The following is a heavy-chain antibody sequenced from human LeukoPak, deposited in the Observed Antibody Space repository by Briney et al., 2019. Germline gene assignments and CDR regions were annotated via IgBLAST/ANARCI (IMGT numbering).Heavy chain of an antibody. D-gene: IGHD2-2*01. CDR3: ARLLVVVPGASIHWFDP. CDR1: GYTFTNYA. J-gene: IGHJ5*02. Sequence: GASVKVSCKASGYTFTNYAMNWVRQAPGQGLEWMGWINTNTGNPTYAQGFTGRFVFSLDTSVSTAYLKISNLKAEDTAFYYCARLLVVVPGASIHWFDPWGQGTLVTVSS. V-gene: IGHV7-4-1*02. CDR2: INTNTGNP.